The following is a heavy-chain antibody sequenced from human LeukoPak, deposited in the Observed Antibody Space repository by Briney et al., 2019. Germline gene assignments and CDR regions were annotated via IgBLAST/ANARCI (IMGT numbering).Heavy chain of an antibody. D-gene: IGHD2-21*01. CDR3: AKAPVTSCRGAYCYPFDS. V-gene: IGHV3-23*01. CDR2: ISSSGGST. J-gene: IGHJ4*02. Sequence: GGSLRLSCAASGFTFSSDAMRWVRQAPGKGLEWVSAISSSGGSTYYADSVRGRFTISRDNSKNTLYLQMNSLRAEDAAVYFCAKAPVTSCRGAYCYPFDSWGQGTLVTVSS. CDR1: GFTFSSDA.